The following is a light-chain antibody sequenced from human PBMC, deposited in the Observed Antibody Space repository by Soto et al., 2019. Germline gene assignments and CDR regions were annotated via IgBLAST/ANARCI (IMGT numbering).Light chain of an antibody. J-gene: IGLJ1*01. V-gene: IGLV2-14*01. Sequence: QSALAQPAPVSRAPGQSSTISCTGTNSDLNYVSWHQQHPGKAPKLMIYEVSNRPSGVSNRFSGSKSGNTASLTISGLQAEDEADYYCSSSTSRTTFGFGTGTKVTVL. CDR1: NSDLNY. CDR2: EVS. CDR3: SSSTSRTTFG.